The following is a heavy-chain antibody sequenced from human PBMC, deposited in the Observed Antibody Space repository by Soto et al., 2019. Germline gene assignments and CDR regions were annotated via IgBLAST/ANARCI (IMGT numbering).Heavy chain of an antibody. J-gene: IGHJ4*02. Sequence: GGSLILSCAGSGFTFSSCAVSWVRRAPGKGLEWVSVISGSGASTFYADSVKGRFTISRDNFKNTLYLQMNSLTAEDTAVYYCAKGTVGSTLQPYYFDYWGQGTLVTVSS. D-gene: IGHD6-13*01. CDR3: AKGTVGSTLQPYYFDY. CDR1: GFTFSSCA. CDR2: ISGSGAST. V-gene: IGHV3-23*01.